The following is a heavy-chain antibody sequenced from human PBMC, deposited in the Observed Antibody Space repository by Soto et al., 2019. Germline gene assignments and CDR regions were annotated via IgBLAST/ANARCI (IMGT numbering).Heavy chain of an antibody. CDR3: ARVSPMMGWFDP. Sequence: QLQLQESGSGLVKPSQTLSLTCAVSGGSISSGGYSWSWIRQPPGKGLEWIGYIYHSGSTYYNPSLKSRVTKSVDRSKNQCSLKLISVTAADTAVYYCARVSPMMGWFDPWGQGTLVTVSS. CDR2: IYHSGST. D-gene: IGHD3-22*01. J-gene: IGHJ5*02. V-gene: IGHV4-30-2*01. CDR1: GGSISSGGYS.